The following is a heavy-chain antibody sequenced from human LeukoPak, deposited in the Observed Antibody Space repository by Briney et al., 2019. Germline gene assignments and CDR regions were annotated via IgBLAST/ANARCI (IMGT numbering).Heavy chain of an antibody. CDR1: GGSISSSSYY. CDR2: IYYSGST. D-gene: IGHD4-17*01. V-gene: IGHV4-39*01. J-gene: IGHJ4*02. Sequence: SETLSLTCTVSGGSISSSSYYWGWIRQPPGKGLEWIGSIYYSGSTYYNPSLKSRVTISVDTSKNQFSLKLSSVTAAGTAVYYCVQGDPMTTVTTVLWGQGTLVTVSS. CDR3: VQGDPMTTVTTVL.